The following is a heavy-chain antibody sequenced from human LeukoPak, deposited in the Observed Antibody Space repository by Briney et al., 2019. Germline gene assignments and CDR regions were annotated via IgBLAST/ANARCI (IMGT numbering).Heavy chain of an antibody. CDR2: ISWNSGSI. V-gene: IGHV3-9*01. J-gene: IGHJ3*02. D-gene: IGHD1-1*01. Sequence: PGRSLRLSCAASGFTFDDYAMHWVRQAPGKGLEWVSGISWNSGSIGYADSVKGRFTISRDNAKNSLYLQMNSLRAEDTAVYYCASATGTTFYDAFDIWGQGTMVTVSS. CDR3: ASATGTTFYDAFDI. CDR1: GFTFDDYA.